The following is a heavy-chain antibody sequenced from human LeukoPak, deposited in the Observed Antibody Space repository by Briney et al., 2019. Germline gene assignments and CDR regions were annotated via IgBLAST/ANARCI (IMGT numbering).Heavy chain of an antibody. Sequence: GGSLRLSCAASGFTFTIYGMYWVRQAPGKGLEWVAMISYDESNKYYTDSVKGRFTISRDNSKYTLYLQMNSLRAEDTAIYYCAKETLGYSSGGSCQGLNYWGQGTLVTVSS. CDR1: GFTFTIYG. CDR3: AKETLGYSSGGSCQGLNY. J-gene: IGHJ4*02. D-gene: IGHD2-15*01. V-gene: IGHV3-30*18. CDR2: ISYDESNK.